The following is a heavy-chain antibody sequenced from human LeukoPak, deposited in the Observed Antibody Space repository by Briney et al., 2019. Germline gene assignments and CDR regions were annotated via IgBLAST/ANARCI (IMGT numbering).Heavy chain of an antibody. Sequence: SETLSLTCAVYGGSFSGYYWSWIRQPPGKGLEWIGKINHSGSTNYNPSLKSRVTISVDTSKNQFSLKLSSVTAADTAVYYCARSPDVGAYSNYLRFYNWFDPWGQGTLVTVSS. CDR2: INHSGST. V-gene: IGHV4-34*01. CDR3: ARSPDVGAYSNYLRFYNWFDP. D-gene: IGHD4-11*01. J-gene: IGHJ5*02. CDR1: GGSFSGYY.